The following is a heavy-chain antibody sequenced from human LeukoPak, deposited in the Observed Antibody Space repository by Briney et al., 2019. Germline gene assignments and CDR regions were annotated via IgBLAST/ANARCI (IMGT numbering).Heavy chain of an antibody. Sequence: SETLSLTCTVSGGSISSYYWCWIRQPPGKGLEWIGYIYTSGSTNYSPSLKSRVTISVDTSKNQFSLKLSSVTAADTAVYYCARHEYNGSYRGSWGAFDIWGQGTMVTVSS. J-gene: IGHJ3*02. CDR2: IYTSGST. D-gene: IGHD1-26*01. CDR1: GGSISSYY. V-gene: IGHV4-4*09. CDR3: ARHEYNGSYRGSWGAFDI.